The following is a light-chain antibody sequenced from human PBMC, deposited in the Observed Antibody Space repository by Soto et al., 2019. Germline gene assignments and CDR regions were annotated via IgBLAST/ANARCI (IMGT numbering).Light chain of an antibody. CDR3: QQYDNLPS. CDR2: DAS. V-gene: IGKV1-33*01. CDR1: QDISNY. J-gene: IGKJ2*01. Sequence: DIQMPQSPSSLSASVGDRVTITCQASQDISNYLNWYQQKPGKAPKLLIYDASNLETGVPSRFSGSGSGTDFTFTISSLQHEDIATYYCQQYDNLPSFGQGTKLEIK.